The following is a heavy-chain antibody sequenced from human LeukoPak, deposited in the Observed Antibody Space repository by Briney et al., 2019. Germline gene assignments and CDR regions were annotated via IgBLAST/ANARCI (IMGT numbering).Heavy chain of an antibody. CDR3: ARRSDKSGYFDY. D-gene: IGHD1-26*01. Sequence: TGGSLRLSCAASGFTFSSYAMHWVRQAPGKCLEWVSGFSWNSGSIGYADSVKGRFTISRDNAKNSLYLQMNSLRAEDMALYYCARRSDKSGYFDYWGQGTLVTVSS. CDR2: FSWNSGSI. J-gene: IGHJ4*02. V-gene: IGHV3-9*03. CDR1: GFTFSSYA.